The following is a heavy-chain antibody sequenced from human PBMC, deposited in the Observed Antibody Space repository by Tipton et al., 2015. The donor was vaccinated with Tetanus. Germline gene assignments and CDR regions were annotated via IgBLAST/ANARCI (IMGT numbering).Heavy chain of an antibody. D-gene: IGHD5-18*01. Sequence: QLVQSGPEVKKPGAPVKVSCKVSGYTLTELFMHWVRQAPGKGLEWMGGFDPEDGETIYAQKFQGRVTMTEDTSTDTAYMELSSLRSEDPAVYYCATVPSTWIQLWPSNWGQGTLVTVSS. V-gene: IGHV1-24*01. J-gene: IGHJ4*02. CDR1: GYTLTELF. CDR2: FDPEDGET. CDR3: ATVPSTWIQLWPSN.